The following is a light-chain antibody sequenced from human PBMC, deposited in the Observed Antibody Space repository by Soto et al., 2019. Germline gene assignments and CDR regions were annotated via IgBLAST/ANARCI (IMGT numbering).Light chain of an antibody. Sequence: QSALTQPASVSGSPGQSITISCTGTTSDVGNYDLFSWYQQHPGKAPRLMIYEVSKRPSGVSNRFSGSKSGNTASLTISGLQAEDEADYYCCSHAGSTPFYVFGTGTKVTVL. CDR1: TSDVGNYDL. CDR3: CSHAGSTPFYV. CDR2: EVS. J-gene: IGLJ1*01. V-gene: IGLV2-23*02.